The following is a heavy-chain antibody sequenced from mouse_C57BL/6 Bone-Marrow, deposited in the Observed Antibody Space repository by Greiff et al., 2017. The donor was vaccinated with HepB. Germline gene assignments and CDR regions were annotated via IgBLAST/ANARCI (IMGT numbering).Heavy chain of an antibody. J-gene: IGHJ3*01. CDR3: ASGTTVVATKAY. CDR1: GYTFTSYG. Sequence: VQLVESGAELARPGASVKLSCKASGYTFTSYGISWVKQRTGQGLEWIGEIYPRSGNTYYNEKFKGKATLTADKSSSTAYMELRSLTSEDSAVYFCASGTTVVATKAYWGQGTLVTVSA. CDR2: IYPRSGNT. V-gene: IGHV1-81*01. D-gene: IGHD1-1*01.